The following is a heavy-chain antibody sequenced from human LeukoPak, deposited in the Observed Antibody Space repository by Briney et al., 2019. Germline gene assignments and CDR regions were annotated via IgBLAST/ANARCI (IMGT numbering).Heavy chain of an antibody. CDR3: AKEGCGGTRCYHNF. J-gene: IGHJ4*02. V-gene: IGHV3-23*01. D-gene: IGHD2-2*01. CDR2: ISNSGGSI. Sequence: GGSLRLSCAASGFTFSSYAMSWVRQAPGKGLEWVSVISNSGGSIDYADSVKGRFTISRDNSKNTLYLQMNSLRGEDTALYYCAKEGCGGTRCYHNFWGQGTLVTVSS. CDR1: GFTFSSYA.